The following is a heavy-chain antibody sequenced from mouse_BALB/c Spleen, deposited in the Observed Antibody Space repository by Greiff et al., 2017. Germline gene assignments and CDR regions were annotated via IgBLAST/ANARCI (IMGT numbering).Heavy chain of an antibody. D-gene: IGHD2-1*01. J-gene: IGHJ3*01. CDR1: GFAFSSYV. CDR2: FCSGGGST. V-gene: IGHV5-12-1*01. Sequence: EVQLVQSGAGLVKPGGSLKLSCAASGFAFSSYVMSWVRQTPEQRLEWVAYFCSGGGSTYYTDTLKGGFTISRDNATNTLLLQMSRLKSEDTAMYCGTSDEDYGMAYWGQGTLVTVSA. CDR3: TSDEDYGMAY.